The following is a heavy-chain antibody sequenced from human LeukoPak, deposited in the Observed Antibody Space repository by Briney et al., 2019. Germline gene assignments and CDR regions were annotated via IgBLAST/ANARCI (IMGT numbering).Heavy chain of an antibody. Sequence: GGSLRLSCVASGFTFSDYAMNWVRQAPGKGLEWISYISSRSSTIYYADSVKGRFTISRDNAQNSLHLQMNSLRDEDTAVYYCARDVDTGLVTPPLDYWGQGTLVTVSS. V-gene: IGHV3-48*02. J-gene: IGHJ4*02. CDR2: ISSRSSTI. D-gene: IGHD5-18*01. CDR3: ARDVDTGLVTPPLDY. CDR1: GFTFSDYA.